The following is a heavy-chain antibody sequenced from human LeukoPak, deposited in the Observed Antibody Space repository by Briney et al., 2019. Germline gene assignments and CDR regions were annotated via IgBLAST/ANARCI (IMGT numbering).Heavy chain of an antibody. D-gene: IGHD6-19*01. Sequence: PSETLSLTCTVSGGSISSYYWSWIRQPPGKGLEWIGYIYYSGSTNYNPSLKSRVTISVDTSKNQFSLKLSSVTAADTAAYYCARDRGQWLLNWFDPGGQGTLVTVSS. CDR2: IYYSGST. V-gene: IGHV4-59*01. CDR3: ARDRGQWLLNWFDP. CDR1: GGSISSYY. J-gene: IGHJ5*02.